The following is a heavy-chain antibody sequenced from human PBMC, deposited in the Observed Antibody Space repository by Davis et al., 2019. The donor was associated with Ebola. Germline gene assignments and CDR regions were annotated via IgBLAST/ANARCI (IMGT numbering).Heavy chain of an antibody. Sequence: PGGSLRLSCAGSGFTFSTYAMTWVRQAPGKGLEWVSRISGSGDNPHYADSVKGRFTISRDNSKNTLYLQMNSLRAEDTAVFYCAKRATVTVAGVYYYNAMGVWGKGTTVTVSS. CDR2: ISGSGDNP. J-gene: IGHJ6*04. D-gene: IGHD6-19*01. CDR3: AKRATVTVAGVYYYNAMGV. V-gene: IGHV3-23*01. CDR1: GFTFSTYA.